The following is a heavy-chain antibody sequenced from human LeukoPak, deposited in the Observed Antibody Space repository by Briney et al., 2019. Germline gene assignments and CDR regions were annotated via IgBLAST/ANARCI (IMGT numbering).Heavy chain of an antibody. J-gene: IGHJ4*02. CDR2: IKQDGSEK. CDR1: GFTFSSYW. CDR3: ARAGGYSYGKFDY. Sequence: PGGSLRLSCAASGFTFSSYWMSWVRQAPGKGLEWVANIKQDGSEKYYVGSVKGRFTISRDNAKNSLYLQMNSLRAEDTAVYYCARAGGYSYGKFDYWGQGTLVTVSS. D-gene: IGHD5-18*01. V-gene: IGHV3-7*01.